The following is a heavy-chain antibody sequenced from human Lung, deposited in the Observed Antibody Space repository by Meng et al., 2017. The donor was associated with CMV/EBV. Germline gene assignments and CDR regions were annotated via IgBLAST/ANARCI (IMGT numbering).Heavy chain of an antibody. Sequence: GGSXRLSCAASGFIVSDNYMNWVRQAPGKGLEWISIIYSNENTYYADSVKGRFTISRDNSKNTLYLQMNSLRAEDTAVYYCAREQGYFSSKHYYYHLDVWGQGXTVTVSS. CDR1: GFIVSDNY. D-gene: IGHD6-6*01. J-gene: IGHJ6*02. V-gene: IGHV3-53*01. CDR2: IYSNENT. CDR3: AREQGYFSSKHYYYHLDV.